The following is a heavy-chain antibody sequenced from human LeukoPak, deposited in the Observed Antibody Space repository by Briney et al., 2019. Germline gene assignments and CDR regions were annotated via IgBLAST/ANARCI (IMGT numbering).Heavy chain of an antibody. V-gene: IGHV4-34*01. D-gene: IGHD2-15*01. J-gene: IGHJ4*02. Sequence: TSETLSLTCAVYGGSFSGYYWSWIRQPPGKGLEWVGEINHSGSTNYNPSLKSRVTISVDTSKNQFSLKLSPVTAADTAVYYCARGGYCSGSSCRRGLDYWGQGTLVTVSS. CDR1: GGSFSGYY. CDR3: ARGGYCSGSSCRRGLDY. CDR2: INHSGST.